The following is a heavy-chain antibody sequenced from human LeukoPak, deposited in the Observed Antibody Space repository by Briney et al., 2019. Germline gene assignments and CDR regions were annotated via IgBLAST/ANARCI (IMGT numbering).Heavy chain of an antibody. D-gene: IGHD3-22*01. CDR1: GGTFSSYA. J-gene: IGHJ4*02. CDR2: IIPIFGTA. CDR3: ARDKGSGYYYFDY. Sequence: SVKISCKASGGTFSSYAISWVRQAPGQGLEWMGGIIPIFGTANYAQKFQGRVTITTDESTSTAYMELSSLRSEDTAVYYCARDKGSGYYYFDYWGQGTLVTVSS. V-gene: IGHV1-69*05.